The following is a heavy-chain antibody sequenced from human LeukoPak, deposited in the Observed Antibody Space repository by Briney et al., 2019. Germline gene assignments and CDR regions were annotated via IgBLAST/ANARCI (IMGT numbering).Heavy chain of an antibody. V-gene: IGHV1-69*13. CDR1: GGTLSSHA. CDR3: ASLLAVAGTWFDP. Sequence: SVKVSCKASGGTLSSHAISWVRQAPGQGLEWMGGIIPIFGTANYAQKFQGRVTITADESTSTAYMELSSLRSEDTAVYYCASLLAVAGTWFDPWGQGTLVTVSS. D-gene: IGHD6-19*01. CDR2: IIPIFGTA. J-gene: IGHJ5*02.